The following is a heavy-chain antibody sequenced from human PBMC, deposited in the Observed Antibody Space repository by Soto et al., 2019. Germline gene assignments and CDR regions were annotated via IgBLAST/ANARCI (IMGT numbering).Heavy chain of an antibody. CDR2: IYYSGST. CDR3: ARAGGGSTVTPPNWFDP. Sequence: QVQLQESGPGLVKPSQTLSLTCTVSGGSISSGDYYWSWIRQPPGKGLEWIGYIYYSGSTYYNPSLKSRVTISVDTSKNQSSLKLSSVTAADTAVYYCARAGGGSTVTPPNWFDPWGQGTLVTVSS. J-gene: IGHJ5*02. D-gene: IGHD4-17*01. V-gene: IGHV4-30-4*01. CDR1: GGSISSGDYY.